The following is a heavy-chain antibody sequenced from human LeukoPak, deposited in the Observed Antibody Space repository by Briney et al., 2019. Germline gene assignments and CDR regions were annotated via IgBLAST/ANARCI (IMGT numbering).Heavy chain of an antibody. V-gene: IGHV3-30*03. CDR3: AYFGESRSS. J-gene: IGHJ5*02. CDR1: GFTFSSNG. CDR2: ISYDGSNK. D-gene: IGHD3-10*01. Sequence: PWRSLRLSCAVSGFTFSSNGMHWVRQAPGKGLEWVALISYDGSNKNYADSVKGRFTISRDNSKNTLFLNMNSLRAEDTAVYFCAYFGESRSSWGQGTLVTVSS.